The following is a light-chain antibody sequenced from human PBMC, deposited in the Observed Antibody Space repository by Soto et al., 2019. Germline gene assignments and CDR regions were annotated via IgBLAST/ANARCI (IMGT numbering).Light chain of an antibody. CDR3: QQSYSTPFT. J-gene: IGKJ3*01. CDR2: AAS. CDR1: QSISSY. Sequence: DLHMTQSPSSLSASVGDRVTITCRASQSISSYLNCYQQKPGKAPKFLIYAASSLQSGVPSRFSGSGSGTDFTLTISSMQPEDFANYYCQQSYSTPFTFGPGTKVDIK. V-gene: IGKV1-39*01.